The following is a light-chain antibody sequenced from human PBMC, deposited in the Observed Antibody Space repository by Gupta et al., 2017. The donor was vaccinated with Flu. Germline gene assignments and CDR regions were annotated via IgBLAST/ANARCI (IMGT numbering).Light chain of an antibody. V-gene: IGKV1-17*01. CDR1: QGIRNY. CDR3: RQHDSYPLT. CDR2: AAS. J-gene: IGKJ3*01. Sequence: DIQMTQSPSSLSASVGDRVTITCRASQGIRNYLAWYQQKPGTAPKRLIYAASSLQRGVPSRFSGSGSGTEFTLTISSLQPEDFATYYCRQHDSYPLTFGHGTKVDIK.